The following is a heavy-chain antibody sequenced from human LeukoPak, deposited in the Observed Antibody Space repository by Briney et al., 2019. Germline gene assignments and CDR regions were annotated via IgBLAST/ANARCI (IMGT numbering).Heavy chain of an antibody. CDR2: IYHSGST. D-gene: IGHD3-16*02. Sequence: SQTLSLTCGVSGGSFSSGGYSWSWIRQPPGKGLEWIGYIYHSGSTYYNPSLKSRVTISVDRSKNQFSLKLSSVTAADTAVYYCARVSSRYDYVWGTYRYIDSWGQGTLVTVSS. CDR1: GGSFSSGGYS. CDR3: ARVSSRYDYVWGTYRYIDS. J-gene: IGHJ4*02. V-gene: IGHV4-30-2*01.